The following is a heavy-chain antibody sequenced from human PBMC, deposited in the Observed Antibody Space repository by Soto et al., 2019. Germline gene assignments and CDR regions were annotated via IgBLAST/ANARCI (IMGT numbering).Heavy chain of an antibody. CDR1: GGTFSSYA. Sequence: QVQLVQSGAEVKKPGSSVKVSCKASGGTFSSYAISWVRQACGQGLEWMGGIIPIFGTANYAQKFQGRVTITADESTSTAYMELSSLRSEDTAVHYCARDLGIAAAGRAPFDYWGQGTLVTVSS. V-gene: IGHV1-69*12. CDR2: IIPIFGTA. J-gene: IGHJ4*02. D-gene: IGHD6-13*01. CDR3: ARDLGIAAAGRAPFDY.